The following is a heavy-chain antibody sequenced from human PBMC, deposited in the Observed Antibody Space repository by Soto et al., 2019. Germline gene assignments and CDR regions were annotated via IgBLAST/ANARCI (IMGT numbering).Heavy chain of an antibody. D-gene: IGHD4-17*01. CDR1: GFTFSSYW. CDR2: IKQDGSER. CDR3: AADVRLLDAFDI. V-gene: IGHV3-7*05. Sequence: GGSLRLSCAASGFTFSSYWMSWVRQAPGKGLEWVANIKQDGSERYYVDSVKGRFTISRDNAKNSLYLQMNSLRAEDTAVYYCAADVRLLDAFDIWGQGTMVTVSS. J-gene: IGHJ3*02.